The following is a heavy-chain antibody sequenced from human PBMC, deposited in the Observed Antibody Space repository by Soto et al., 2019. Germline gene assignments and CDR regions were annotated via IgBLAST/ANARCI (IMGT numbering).Heavy chain of an antibody. Sequence: QVQLVQSGAEVKKPGSSVKVSCKASGGVFSNYALTWLRQAPGQGLEWVGGIVPVFGTPNYAPNFQGRVTVTADESTRTGYMELRSLTSEDTAMYSCARGSHYLSTGYYFDNGCQGTLVTVSS. J-gene: IGHJ5*02. CDR2: IVPVFGTP. CDR1: GGVFSNYA. CDR3: ARGSHYLSTGYYFDN. D-gene: IGHD3-22*01. V-gene: IGHV1-69*01.